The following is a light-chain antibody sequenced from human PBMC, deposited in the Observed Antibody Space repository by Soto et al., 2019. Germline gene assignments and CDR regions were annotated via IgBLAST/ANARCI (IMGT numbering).Light chain of an antibody. J-gene: IGKJ1*01. V-gene: IGKV1-27*01. CDR1: QGISEY. CDR3: LSYHSSPRT. CDR2: GAS. Sequence: DIPMAQSPSSLSASIGDRVTITCRASQGISEYLAWYQQRPGNAPNLLIYGASILQSGVPSRFSGSGSGTHFTLTIGSLQPEDVPTYYCLSYHSSPRTFGQGTTVEIK.